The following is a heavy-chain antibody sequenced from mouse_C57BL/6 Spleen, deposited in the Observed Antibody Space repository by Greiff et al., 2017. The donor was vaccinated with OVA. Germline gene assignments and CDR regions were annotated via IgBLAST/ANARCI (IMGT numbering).Heavy chain of an antibody. CDR3: ARSYDYEDAMDY. CDR2: INPGSGGT. V-gene: IGHV1-54*01. D-gene: IGHD2-4*01. J-gene: IGHJ4*01. CDR1: GYAFTNYL. Sequence: QVQLQQSGAELVRPGTSVKVSCKASGYAFTNYLIEWVKQRPGQGLEWIGVINPGSGGTNYNEKFKGKATLTADKSSSTAYMQLSSLTSEDSAVYVCARSYDYEDAMDYWGQGTSVTVSS.